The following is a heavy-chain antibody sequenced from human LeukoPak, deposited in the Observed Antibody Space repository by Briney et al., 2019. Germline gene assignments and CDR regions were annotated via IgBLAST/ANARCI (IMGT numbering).Heavy chain of an antibody. J-gene: IGHJ4*02. V-gene: IGHV4-39*07. CDR3: ASDLYSSGWYRFDY. D-gene: IGHD6-19*01. Sequence: SETLSLTCTVSGGSISSSSYYWGWIRQPPGKGLEWIGSIYYSGSTYYNPSLKSRVTISVDTSKNQFSLKLSSVTAADTAVYYCASDLYSSGWYRFDYWGQGTLVTVSS. CDR2: IYYSGST. CDR1: GGSISSSSYY.